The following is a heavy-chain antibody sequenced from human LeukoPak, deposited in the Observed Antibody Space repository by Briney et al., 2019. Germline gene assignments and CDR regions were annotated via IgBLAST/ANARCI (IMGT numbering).Heavy chain of an antibody. CDR1: SFTFSSYW. J-gene: IGHJ6*03. D-gene: IGHD6-19*01. Sequence: GGSLRLSCAASSFTFSSYWMTWVRQAPGKGLEWVANIKEDGSKTFYVDSVKGRFTISRDNAKNSLYLQMNSLRAEDTAVYYCARLEEGVAGTIFSYYYYYMDVWGKGTTVTVSS. CDR2: IKEDGSKT. CDR3: ARLEEGVAGTIFSYYYYYMDV. V-gene: IGHV3-7*01.